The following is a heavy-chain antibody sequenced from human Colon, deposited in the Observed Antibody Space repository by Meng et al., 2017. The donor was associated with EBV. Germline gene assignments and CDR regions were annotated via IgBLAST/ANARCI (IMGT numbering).Heavy chain of an antibody. V-gene: IGHV4-4*02. CDR1: GGSLGSRNW. Sequence: VQLQESGPGPVKPSGTLSLTCAVSGGSLGSRNWWSWVRQPPGKGLEWIGEIYHSGSTNYNPSLKSRVTISVDESKNQFSLRLSSVTAADTAVYYCARVGAYCGGDCYHPRWGQGTLVTVSS. CDR2: IYHSGST. J-gene: IGHJ4*02. CDR3: ARVGAYCGGDCYHPR. D-gene: IGHD2-21*02.